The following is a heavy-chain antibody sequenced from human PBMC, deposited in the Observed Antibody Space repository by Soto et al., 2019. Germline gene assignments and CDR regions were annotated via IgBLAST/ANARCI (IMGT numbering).Heavy chain of an antibody. CDR3: ARDRYSYGYYFDY. J-gene: IGHJ4*02. CDR2: IYYSGST. D-gene: IGHD5-18*01. Sequence: SETLSLTCTVSGGSISSYYWSWIRQPPGKGLEWIGYIYYSGSTNYNPSLKSRVTISVDTSKNQFSLKLSSVTAADTAVYYCARDRYSYGYYFDYWGQGTMVTVYS. CDR1: GGSISSYY. V-gene: IGHV4-59*01.